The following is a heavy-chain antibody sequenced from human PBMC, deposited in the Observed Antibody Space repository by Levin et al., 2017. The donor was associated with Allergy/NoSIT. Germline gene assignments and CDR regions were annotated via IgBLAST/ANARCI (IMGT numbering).Heavy chain of an antibody. CDR3: ARSHYNSWDTFDF. CDR1: GFTFSDYY. J-gene: IGHJ4*02. Sequence: GESLKISCAASGFTFSDYYMTWIRQAPGKGLEWVSYISSSGSTISYADPVKGRFATSRDNAKNSVSLQMNSLRAEDAGVYYCARSHYNSWDTFDFWAQGTLVTVSS. CDR2: ISSSGSTI. V-gene: IGHV3-11*01. D-gene: IGHD3-10*01.